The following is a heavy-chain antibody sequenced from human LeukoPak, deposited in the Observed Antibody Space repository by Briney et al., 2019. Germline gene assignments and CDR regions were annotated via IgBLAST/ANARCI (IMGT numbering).Heavy chain of an antibody. V-gene: IGHV4-39*07. J-gene: IGHJ3*02. CDR1: GGSISSSSYY. D-gene: IGHD3-10*02. CDR2: IDYSGTT. Sequence: PSETLSLTCTVSGGSISSSSYYWGWIRQPPGKGLEWIGSIDYSGTTYYNPSLKSRVTISVDTSKNQFSLKLSSVTAADTAVYFCARVFHTAFDIWGQGTMVTVSS. CDR3: ARVFHTAFDI.